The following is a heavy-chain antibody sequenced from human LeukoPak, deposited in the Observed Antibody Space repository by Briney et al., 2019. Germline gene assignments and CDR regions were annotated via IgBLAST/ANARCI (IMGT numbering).Heavy chain of an antibody. V-gene: IGHV3-21*01. CDR2: ISSSSSYI. D-gene: IGHD1-26*01. J-gene: IGHJ3*02. Sequence: GGSLRFSCAASGFTFSSYSMNWVRQAPGKGLEWVSSISSSSSYIYYADSVKGRFTISRDNAKNSLYLQMNSLRAEDTAVYYCARDREDAFDIWGQGTMVTVSS. CDR1: GFTFSSYS. CDR3: ARDREDAFDI.